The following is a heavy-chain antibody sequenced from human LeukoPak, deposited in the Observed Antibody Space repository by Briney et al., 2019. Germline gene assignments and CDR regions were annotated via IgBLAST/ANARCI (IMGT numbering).Heavy chain of an antibody. CDR3: AREDSSGHLAFDI. V-gene: IGHV3-21*01. Sequence: GGSLRLSCAASGFTFSSYAMSWVRQAPGKGLEWVSSISSSSSYIYYADSVKGRFTISRDNAKNSLYLQMNSLRAEDTAVYYCAREDSSGHLAFDIWGQGTMVTVSS. D-gene: IGHD6-19*01. CDR2: ISSSSSYI. CDR1: GFTFSSYA. J-gene: IGHJ3*02.